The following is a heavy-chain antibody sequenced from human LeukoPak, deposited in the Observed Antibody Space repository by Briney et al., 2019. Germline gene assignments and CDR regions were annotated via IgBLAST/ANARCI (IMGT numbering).Heavy chain of an antibody. CDR3: AKAGVVVAATAYFDY. CDR1: GLTFSRNA. Sequence: QPGGSLKLSRAASGLTFSRNAMRWGRQAPGKGLEWVSGISVSGGSTYYADSVKGRFTISRDNSKNTLYLQMNSLRAEDTAVYYCAKAGVVVAATAYFDYWGQGTLVTVSS. J-gene: IGHJ4*02. V-gene: IGHV3-23*01. D-gene: IGHD2-15*01. CDR2: ISVSGGST.